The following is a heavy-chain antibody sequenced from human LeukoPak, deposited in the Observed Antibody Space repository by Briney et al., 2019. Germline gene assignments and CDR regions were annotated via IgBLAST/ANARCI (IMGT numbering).Heavy chain of an antibody. V-gene: IGHV1-24*01. CDR1: GYTLTELS. J-gene: IGHJ5*02. CDR3: ATGLLWFGETLGYNWFDP. D-gene: IGHD3-10*01. Sequence: ASVKVSCKVSGYTLTELSMHWVRQAPGKGLEWMGGFDPEDGETIYAQKFQGRVTMAEDTSTDTAYMELSSLRSEDTAVYYCATGLLWFGETLGYNWFDPWGQGTLVTVSS. CDR2: FDPEDGET.